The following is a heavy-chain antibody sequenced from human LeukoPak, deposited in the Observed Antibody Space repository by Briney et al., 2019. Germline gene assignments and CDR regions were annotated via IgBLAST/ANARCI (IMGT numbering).Heavy chain of an antibody. CDR3: SRQYGDNSGSLDH. Sequence: ASVDVTCKSSGYTFFTYVFTEVRQAPGQGLEGMGWISTYSCNTNAPKSQGRVTLTTDTSTSTAYMVLRSLKSDDTAVYYCSRQYGDNSGSLDHWGQGTLVTVSS. J-gene: IGHJ4*02. D-gene: IGHD4-23*01. CDR1: GYTFFTYV. CDR2: ISTYSCNT. V-gene: IGHV1-18*01.